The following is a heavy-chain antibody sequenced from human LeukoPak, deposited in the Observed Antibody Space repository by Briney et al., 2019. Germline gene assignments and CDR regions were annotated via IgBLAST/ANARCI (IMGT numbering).Heavy chain of an antibody. CDR1: GFTFSSYW. CDR2: IKQDGSEK. Sequence: GSLRLSCAASGFTFSSYWMTWVRQAPGKGLEWVANIKQDGSEKYYVDSVKGRFSISRDNAKNSLCLQMNSLSAEDTAVYYCARCPYDSSGYYSVPSHFDYWGQGTLVTVSS. D-gene: IGHD3-22*01. CDR3: ARCPYDSSGYYSVPSHFDY. V-gene: IGHV3-7*01. J-gene: IGHJ4*02.